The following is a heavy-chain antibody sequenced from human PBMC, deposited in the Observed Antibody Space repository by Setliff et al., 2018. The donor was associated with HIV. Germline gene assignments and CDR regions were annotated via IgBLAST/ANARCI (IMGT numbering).Heavy chain of an antibody. V-gene: IGHV1-8*01. J-gene: IGHJ6*03. D-gene: IGHD3-3*01. Sequence: ASVKVSCKPSGQSFTNYDIHWLRRASGQGLEWMGWMNPKSGVSGSALKFHDRVTMTRDTSTLTLYMELSSLRSEDTAVYYCARDGYYNSWSGYGYYYYYMDVWGKGTTVTVSS. CDR2: MNPKSGVS. CDR1: GQSFTNYD. CDR3: ARDGYYNSWSGYGYYYYYMDV.